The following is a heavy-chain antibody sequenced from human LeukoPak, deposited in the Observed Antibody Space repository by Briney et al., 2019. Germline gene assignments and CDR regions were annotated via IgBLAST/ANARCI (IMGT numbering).Heavy chain of an antibody. CDR3: ATRGYSYGYNYYGVDV. CDR1: GGTFSSYA. Sequence: SVKVSCKASGGTFSSYAISWVRQAPGQGLEWMGGIIPIFGTANYAQKFQGRVTITADESTSTAYMELSSLRSEDTAVYYCATRGYSYGYNYYGVDVWGQGTTVTVSS. J-gene: IGHJ6*02. CDR2: IIPIFGTA. D-gene: IGHD5-18*01. V-gene: IGHV1-69*13.